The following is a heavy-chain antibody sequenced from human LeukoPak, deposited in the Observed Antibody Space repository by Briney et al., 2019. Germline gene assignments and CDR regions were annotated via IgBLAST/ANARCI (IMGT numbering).Heavy chain of an antibody. CDR3: ARRGYYDSSGYYGHLYYFDY. CDR1: GYSFTSYC. J-gene: IGHJ4*02. Sequence: GESLKISCKGSGYSFTSYCIGWVRQMPGKGLEWMGIIYPGDSDTRYSPSFQGQVTISADKSISTAYLQWSSLKASDTAMYYCARRGYYDSSGYYGHLYYFDYWGQGTLVTVSS. D-gene: IGHD3-22*01. V-gene: IGHV5-51*01. CDR2: IYPGDSDT.